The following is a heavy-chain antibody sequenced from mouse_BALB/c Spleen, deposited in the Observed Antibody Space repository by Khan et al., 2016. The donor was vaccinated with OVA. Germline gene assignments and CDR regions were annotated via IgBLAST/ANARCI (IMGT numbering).Heavy chain of an antibody. CDR1: GFSLTSYG. D-gene: IGHD3-1*01. Sequence: VKLEESGPGLVAPSQSLSITCTVSGFSLTSYGVHWVRQPPGKGLEWLGVIWGGGSTNYNSAFMSRLSISKDNSNSQVFFKMNSRQTDDTAINYCARLGEIWGKGTTLTVSS. J-gene: IGHJ2*01. CDR3: ARLGEI. V-gene: IGHV2-9*02. CDR2: IWGGGST.